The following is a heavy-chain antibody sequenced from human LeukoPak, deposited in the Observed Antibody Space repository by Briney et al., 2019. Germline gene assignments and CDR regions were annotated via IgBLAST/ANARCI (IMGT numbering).Heavy chain of an antibody. V-gene: IGHV3-23*01. CDR1: GFTFSSYA. CDR3: AKVMVRGVIRTEPFDY. J-gene: IGHJ4*02. Sequence: GGSLRLSCAASGFTFSSYAMSWVRQAPGKGLEWVSAISGSGGSTYYADSVKGRFTISRDNSKNTLYLQMNSLRAEDTAVYYCAKVMVRGVIRTEPFDYWGQGTLVTVSS. CDR2: ISGSGGST. D-gene: IGHD3-10*01.